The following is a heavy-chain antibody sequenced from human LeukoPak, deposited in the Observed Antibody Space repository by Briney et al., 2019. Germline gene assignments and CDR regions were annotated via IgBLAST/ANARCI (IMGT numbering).Heavy chain of an antibody. D-gene: IGHD2-2*01. J-gene: IGHJ4*02. CDR1: GFTFSSYA. V-gene: IGHV3-23*01. CDR2: ISASGDST. Sequence: GGSLRLSCAASGFTFSSYAMSWVRQAPGKGLEWVSAISASGDSTYYADPVKGRFTISRDNSKNTLYLQMNSLRAEDTAVYYCAKRGTSGRVDYWGQGTLVTVSS. CDR3: AKRGTSGRVDY.